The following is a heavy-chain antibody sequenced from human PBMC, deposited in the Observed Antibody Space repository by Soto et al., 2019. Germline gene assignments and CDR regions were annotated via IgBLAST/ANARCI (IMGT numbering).Heavy chain of an antibody. D-gene: IGHD3-10*01. J-gene: IGHJ6*02. Sequence: SGPTLVNPTETLTLTCTVSGFSLSNARMGVSWIRQPPGKALEWLAHNFTKDEKSYSTSLKSRLTISKDTSKSQVVLTMTNMDPVDTATYYCARAQPLITMVRGASDYYYGMDVWGQGTTVTVSS. CDR2: NFTKDEK. CDR1: GFSLSNARMG. CDR3: ARAQPLITMVRGASDYYYGMDV. V-gene: IGHV2-26*01.